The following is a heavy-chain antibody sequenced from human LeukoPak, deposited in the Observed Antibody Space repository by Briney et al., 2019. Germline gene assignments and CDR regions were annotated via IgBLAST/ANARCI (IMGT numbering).Heavy chain of an antibody. J-gene: IGHJ2*01. V-gene: IGHV3-48*03. Sequence: PGGSLRLSCAASGFTFSSYEMNWVRQAPGKGLEWVSYISSSGNTIYYAHSVKGRFTISRDNAKNSLYLQRNNLRAEDTAVYYCATVRSSQPSWYFDLWGRGTLVTVSS. CDR3: ATVRSSQPSWYFDL. CDR2: ISSSGNTI. CDR1: GFTFSSYE. D-gene: IGHD3-16*01.